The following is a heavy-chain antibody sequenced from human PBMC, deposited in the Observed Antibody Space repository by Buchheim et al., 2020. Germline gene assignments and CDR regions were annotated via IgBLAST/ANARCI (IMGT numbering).Heavy chain of an antibody. D-gene: IGHD1-14*01. CDR1: GFTFGDYA. J-gene: IGHJ4*02. V-gene: IGHV3-49*04. CDR3: TRELPTGY. CDR2: IRSKAYGGTP. Sequence: EVQLEESGGGLVQPGRSLRLSCTTSGFTFGDYAMSWVRQAPGKGLEWVGFIRSKAYGGTPEYAASVKGRFTISRDDSKSIAYLQMNSLKTEDTAVYYCTRELPTGYWGQGTL.